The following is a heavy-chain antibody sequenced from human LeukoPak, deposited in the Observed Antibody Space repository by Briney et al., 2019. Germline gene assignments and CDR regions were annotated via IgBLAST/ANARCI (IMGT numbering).Heavy chain of an antibody. CDR2: INHSGST. Sequence: SETLSLTCAVYGGSFSGYYWSWIRQPPGKGLEWIGEINHSGSTNYNPSLKSRVTISVDTSKNQFSLKLSSVTAADTAVYYCASGYYDSSGYPDAFDIWGQGTMVTVSS. CDR3: ASGYYDSSGYPDAFDI. D-gene: IGHD3-22*01. V-gene: IGHV4-34*01. CDR1: GGSFSGYY. J-gene: IGHJ3*02.